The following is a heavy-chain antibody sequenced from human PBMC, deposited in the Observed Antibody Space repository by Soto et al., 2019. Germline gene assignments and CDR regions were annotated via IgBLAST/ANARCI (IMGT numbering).Heavy chain of an antibody. CDR3: ARDLPGRGSYYLYYYYGMDV. V-gene: IGHV3-7*01. CDR1: GLTFNSFW. Sequence: GVSLRLSCAASGLTFNSFWIICVRKSPGKGLEWVANIKQDGSEKYYVDSVKGRFTISRDNAKNSLYLQMNSLRAEDTAVYYCARDLPGRGSYYLYYYYGMDVWGQGTTVTVSS. J-gene: IGHJ6*02. D-gene: IGHD1-26*01. CDR2: IKQDGSEK.